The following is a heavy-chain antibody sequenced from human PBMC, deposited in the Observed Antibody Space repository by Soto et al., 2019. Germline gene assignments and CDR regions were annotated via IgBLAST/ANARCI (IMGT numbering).Heavy chain of an antibody. Sequence: GGSLRLSCAASGFTFSNYWMSWVRQAPGKGLEWVANMKQDGSERYYVDSVKGRFTISRDNAKNSLYLQMNSLRAEDTALYYCARSGYSNGLDVWGQGTTVT. CDR1: GFTFSNYW. CDR3: ARSGYSNGLDV. V-gene: IGHV3-7*03. CDR2: MKQDGSER. J-gene: IGHJ6*02.